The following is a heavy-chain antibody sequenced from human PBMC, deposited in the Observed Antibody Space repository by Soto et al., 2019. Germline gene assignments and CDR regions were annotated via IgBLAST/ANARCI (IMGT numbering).Heavy chain of an antibody. CDR1: GFTFSSYA. Sequence: GGSLRLSCSASGFTFSSYAMYWVRQAPGKGLEYVSAISSNGGSTYYADSVKGRFTISRDNSKNTLYLQMIRLGAEDTAVYYFVRQLVLRNYYYYAMDVWGQGTTVTVSS. J-gene: IGHJ6*02. D-gene: IGHD6-6*01. V-gene: IGHV3-64D*06. CDR2: ISSNGGST. CDR3: VRQLVLRNYYYYAMDV.